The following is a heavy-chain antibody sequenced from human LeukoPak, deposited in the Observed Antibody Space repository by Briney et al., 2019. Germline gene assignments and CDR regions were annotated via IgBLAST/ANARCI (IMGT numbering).Heavy chain of an antibody. CDR2: TSYNGNT. D-gene: IGHD6-19*01. CDR3: ARHSGSGWQALGY. J-gene: IGHJ4*02. V-gene: IGHV1-18*04. Sequence: YGXSWVXQAXGLXXEWMGWTSYNGNTNYAQKVQDRVTMTTDTSTTTAYMELRSLESDDTAVYYCARHSGSGWQALGYWGQGTLVTVSS. CDR1: YG.